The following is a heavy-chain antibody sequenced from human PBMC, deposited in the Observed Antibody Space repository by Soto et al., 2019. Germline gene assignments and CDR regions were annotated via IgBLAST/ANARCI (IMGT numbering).Heavy chain of an antibody. CDR1: GSTFSTFG. CDR3: AKSAPMDAGDKYYYDF. D-gene: IGHD4-17*01. Sequence: ASVKVSCKASGSTFSTFGNSCVRQAPGQVLEWMGGIIPLVGTARYSQKFEDRITITADESTNTVYMDLRSLTSEDTAIYYCAKSAPMDAGDKYYYDFWGQGSLVTFSS. V-gene: IGHV1-69*13. J-gene: IGHJ4*02. CDR2: IIPLVGTA.